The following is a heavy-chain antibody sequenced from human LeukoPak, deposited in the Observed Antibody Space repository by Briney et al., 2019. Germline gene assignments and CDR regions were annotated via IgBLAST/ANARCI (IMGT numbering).Heavy chain of an antibody. CDR3: AKDRVDGSGSQFDS. J-gene: IGHJ4*02. V-gene: IGHV3-23*01. CDR1: GFTLSNYA. Sequence: GGSLRLSCAASGFTLSNYAITWVRQAPGKGLEWVSSITGSGALTYYADSVKGRFTISKDNAMDTLFLQMNSLRADDTAVYYCAKDRVDGSGSQFDSWGQGSLVTVSS. CDR2: ITGSGALT. D-gene: IGHD3-10*01.